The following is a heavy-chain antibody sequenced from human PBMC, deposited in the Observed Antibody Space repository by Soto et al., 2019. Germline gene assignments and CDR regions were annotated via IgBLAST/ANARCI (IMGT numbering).Heavy chain of an antibody. D-gene: IGHD6-19*01. CDR3: TTSIAVAVDAFDI. CDR2: IKSKTDGGTT. V-gene: IGHV3-15*01. J-gene: IGHJ3*02. CDR1: GFTFSNAW. Sequence: GGSLRLSCAASGFTFSNAWMSWVRQAPGKGLEWVGSIKSKTDGGTTDNAAPVKGRFTISRDDSKNTLYLQMNSLKTEDTAVYYCTTSIAVAVDAFDIWGQGTMVTVSS.